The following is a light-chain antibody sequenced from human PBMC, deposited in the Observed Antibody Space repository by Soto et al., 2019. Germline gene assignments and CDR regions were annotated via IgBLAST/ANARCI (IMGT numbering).Light chain of an antibody. CDR3: QQHSHWPPWT. Sequence: VLTQSPATLSLSPGERATLSCRASENVRTFVDWYQQKPGQAPRLLIYGASNRATDIPARLSGSGSGTDFTLTISNLAPEDFAVYYCQQHSHWPPWTLGQGTRVDIQ. CDR1: ENVRTF. CDR2: GAS. J-gene: IGKJ1*01. V-gene: IGKV3-11*01.